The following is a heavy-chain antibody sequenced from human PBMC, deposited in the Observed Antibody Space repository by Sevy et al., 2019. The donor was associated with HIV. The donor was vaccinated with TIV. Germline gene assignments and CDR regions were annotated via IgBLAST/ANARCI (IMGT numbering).Heavy chain of an antibody. CDR2: ISGSGGST. V-gene: IGHV3-23*01. CDR3: TKGVALLCRGGYCHYYFEY. CDR1: GFTFTYYD. J-gene: IGHJ4*02. Sequence: GGSLRLSCAASGFTFTYYDMTWVRQAPGKGLEWVSRISGSGGSTYYADSVKGRFSISKDTSKNTLSLQMHSLRADDKAVYYCTKGVALLCRGGYCHYYFEYWGQGTLVTVSS. D-gene: IGHD2-15*01.